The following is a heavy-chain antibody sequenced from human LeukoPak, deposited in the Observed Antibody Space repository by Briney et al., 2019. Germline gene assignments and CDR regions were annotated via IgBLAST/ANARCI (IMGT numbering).Heavy chain of an antibody. Sequence: GGSLRLSCEASGFTFSSFAMTWVCQAPGKGLEWVSSITGSHGRTYNTDSVKGRFTISRDNSKNTLYLQVNSLRAEDTAVYYCARDRSMSGWYIDLWGRGTLVTVSS. CDR2: ITGSHGRT. V-gene: IGHV3-23*01. CDR3: ARDRSMSGWYIDL. D-gene: IGHD2/OR15-2a*01. J-gene: IGHJ2*01. CDR1: GFTFSSFA.